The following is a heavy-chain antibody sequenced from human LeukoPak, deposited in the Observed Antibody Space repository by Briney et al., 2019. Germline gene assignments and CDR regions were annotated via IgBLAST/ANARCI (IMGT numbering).Heavy chain of an antibody. J-gene: IGHJ3*02. Sequence: SETLSLTCSVSGGSISLSYYYWGWIRQPPGKALEWIGSVYYSGTTSYNPSLKSRATISVDKSKNQFSLKLSSVTAADTAVYYCARGLVLGYCSSTSCGDAFDIWGQGTMVTVSS. CDR2: VYYSGTT. CDR3: ARGLVLGYCSSTSCGDAFDI. V-gene: IGHV4-39*07. D-gene: IGHD2-2*01. CDR1: GGSISLSYYY.